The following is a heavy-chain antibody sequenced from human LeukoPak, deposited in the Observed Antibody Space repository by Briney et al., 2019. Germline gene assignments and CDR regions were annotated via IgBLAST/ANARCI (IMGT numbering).Heavy chain of an antibody. CDR3: AKDIGGAVDTATLFDY. V-gene: IGHV3-30*18. D-gene: IGHD5-18*01. J-gene: IGHJ4*02. Sequence: PGGSLRLSCAASGFTFSSYGMHWVRQAPGKGLEWVAVISYDGSNKYYADSVKGRFTISRDNSKNTLYLQMNSLRAEDTAVYYCAKDIGGAVDTATLFDYWGQGTLVTVSS. CDR2: ISYDGSNK. CDR1: GFTFSSYG.